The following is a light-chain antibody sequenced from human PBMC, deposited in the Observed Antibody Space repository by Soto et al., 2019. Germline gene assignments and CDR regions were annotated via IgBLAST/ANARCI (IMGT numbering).Light chain of an antibody. J-gene: IGKJ4*01. CDR3: HQYSDSPLT. Sequence: EIVLTQSPGTLSLSPGERATLSCRASQTVRTNYLAWFQHKPGQAPRLLIYGASSRATGIPDRFSGSGSGTAFSLTITRLEPEDFAVYFCHQYSDSPLTFGGGTKVDIK. V-gene: IGKV3-20*01. CDR2: GAS. CDR1: QTVRTNY.